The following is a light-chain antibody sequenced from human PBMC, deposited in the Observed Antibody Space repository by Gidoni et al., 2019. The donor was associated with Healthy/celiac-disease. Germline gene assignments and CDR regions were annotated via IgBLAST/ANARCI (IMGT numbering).Light chain of an antibody. V-gene: IGKV1-5*03. Sequence: DIQMTQSPSTLSAPAGDRVTITCRASQSISSWLAWYQQKPGKAPKLLIYKASSLESGVPSRFSGSGSGTEFTLTISSLQPDDFATYYCQQYNSYSVTFGQGTKVEIK. J-gene: IGKJ1*01. CDR2: KAS. CDR1: QSISSW. CDR3: QQYNSYSVT.